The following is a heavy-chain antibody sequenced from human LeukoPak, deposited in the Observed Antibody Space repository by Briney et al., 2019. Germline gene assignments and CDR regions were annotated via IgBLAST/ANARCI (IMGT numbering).Heavy chain of an antibody. J-gene: IGHJ4*02. Sequence: GGSLRLSCAASGFTLNTYSMNWVRQAPGKGLEWVANIGQHGSEYVDSVKGRFTVSRDNARNSLYLQMDSLRAEDTAVYYCARGVLPGTIQWSLDYWGQGTLVTVSS. V-gene: IGHV3-7*01. CDR3: ARGVLPGTIQWSLDY. CDR1: GFTLNTYS. D-gene: IGHD2-2*02. CDR2: IGQHGSE.